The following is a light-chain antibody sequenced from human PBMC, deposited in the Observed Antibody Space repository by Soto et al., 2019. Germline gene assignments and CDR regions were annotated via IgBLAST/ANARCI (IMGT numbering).Light chain of an antibody. CDR3: QQRRSWPPLT. V-gene: IGKV3-11*01. J-gene: IGKJ4*01. CDR1: QSVDIY. Sequence: EVVLTQSPVTLSLSPGDRASLSCKASQSVDIYVAWYQQRPGQAPRLLIYDASKRATGIPARFSGSGSGTDFTLTISRLEPEDSAVYYCQQRRSWPPLTFGGGTKVEIK. CDR2: DAS.